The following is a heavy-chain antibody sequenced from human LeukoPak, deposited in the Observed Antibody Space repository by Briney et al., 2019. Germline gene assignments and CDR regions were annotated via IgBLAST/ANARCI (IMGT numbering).Heavy chain of an antibody. CDR2: IRGDGGST. D-gene: IGHD6-13*01. CDR1: GFTFDDYA. V-gene: IGHV3-43*02. CDR3: AKDPHYSSSWTGIFDY. Sequence: GGSLRLSCAASGFTFDDYAMHWVRPAPGKGLEWVSLIRGDGGSTYYADSVKGRFTISRDNSKNSLYLQMNSLRTEDIALYYCAKDPHYSSSWTGIFDYWGQGTLVTVSS. J-gene: IGHJ4*02.